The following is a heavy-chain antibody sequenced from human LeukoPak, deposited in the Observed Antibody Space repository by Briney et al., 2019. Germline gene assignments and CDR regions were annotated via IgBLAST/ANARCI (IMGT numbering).Heavy chain of an antibody. D-gene: IGHD4-23*01. CDR1: GFIFTTSA. J-gene: IGHJ4*02. Sequence: GGSLRLSCDASGFIFTTSAISWVRQAPGKGLEWVAVISYDGSYKDYADSVKGRFTISRDNSKNTLFLQMNSLRTEDTAVYYCARGARKGDDYGGFFDYWGQGTLVTVSS. V-gene: IGHV3-30*04. CDR2: ISYDGSYK. CDR3: ARGARKGDDYGGFFDY.